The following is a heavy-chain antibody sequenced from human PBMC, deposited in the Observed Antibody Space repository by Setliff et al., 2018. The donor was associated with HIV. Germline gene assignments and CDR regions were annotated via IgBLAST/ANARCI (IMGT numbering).Heavy chain of an antibody. CDR2: ISWNSVKI. Sequence: GGSLRLSCVGSGFNIEEYAMAWVRQVPGKGLEWVSSISWNSVKIDYADSVKGRFTISRDNSKNTLYLQMNSLRADDTAVYYCTRDLPLIVSSGRGNRWGQGTLVTVSS. CDR1: GFNIEEYA. CDR3: TRDLPLIVSSGRGNR. D-gene: IGHD1-26*01. V-gene: IGHV3-9*01. J-gene: IGHJ5*02.